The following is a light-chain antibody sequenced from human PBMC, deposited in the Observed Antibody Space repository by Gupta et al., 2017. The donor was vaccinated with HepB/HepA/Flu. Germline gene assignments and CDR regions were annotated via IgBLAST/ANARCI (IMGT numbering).Light chain of an antibody. J-gene: IGKJ4*01. CDR1: QSVGSS. CDR2: NTS. CDR3: QQRRSWPVS. Sequence: EIVLTQSPATLSLSPGEKATLSCRASQSVGSSLAWYQQKPGQSPRLLIYNTSNRATGIPARFSGSGSVTDFTLTISSLEPEDFAVYYCQQRRSWPVSFGGGTKVEIK. V-gene: IGKV3-11*01.